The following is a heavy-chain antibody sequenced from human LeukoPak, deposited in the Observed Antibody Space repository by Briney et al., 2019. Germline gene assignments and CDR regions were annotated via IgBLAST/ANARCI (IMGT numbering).Heavy chain of an antibody. CDR1: GFTFSSYS. J-gene: IGHJ4*02. D-gene: IGHD1-26*01. CDR2: ISSSINYI. Sequence: GGSLRLSCAASGFTFSSYSMNWVRQAPGKGLEWVSSISSSINYIYYADSVKGRFTISRDNAKNSLYLQMNSLRAEDTAVYYCAKDEVGGHFEYWGQGTLVTVSS. CDR3: AKDEVGGHFEY. V-gene: IGHV3-21*01.